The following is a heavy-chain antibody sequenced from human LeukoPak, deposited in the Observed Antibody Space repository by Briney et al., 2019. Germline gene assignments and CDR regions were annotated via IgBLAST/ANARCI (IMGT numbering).Heavy chain of an antibody. CDR2: ISSSSSYI. CDR1: GFTFSSYS. V-gene: IGHV3-21*01. CDR3: ARSDYRNQYYFDY. D-gene: IGHD5-12*01. Sequence: PGGSLRLSCAASGFTFSSYSMNWVRQAPGKGLEWVSSISSSSSYIYYADSVKGRFTISRDNAKNSLYLQMNSLRAEDTAVYYCARSDYRNQYYFDYWGQGTLVTVSS. J-gene: IGHJ4*02.